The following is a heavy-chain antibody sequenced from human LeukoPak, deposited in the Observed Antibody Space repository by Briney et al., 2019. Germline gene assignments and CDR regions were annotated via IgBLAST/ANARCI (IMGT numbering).Heavy chain of an antibody. CDR1: GGSISSYY. Sequence: SETLSLTCTVSGGSISSYYWSWIRQPPGKGLEWIGYIYYSGSTNYNPSLKSRVTISVDTSKNQFSLKLSSVTAADTAVYYCARDRITMVRGALRYYGMDVWGQGTTVTVS. CDR2: IYYSGST. D-gene: IGHD3-10*01. V-gene: IGHV4-59*12. J-gene: IGHJ6*02. CDR3: ARDRITMVRGALRYYGMDV.